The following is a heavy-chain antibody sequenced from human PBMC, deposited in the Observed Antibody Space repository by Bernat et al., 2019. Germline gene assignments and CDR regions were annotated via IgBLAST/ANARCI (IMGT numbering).Heavy chain of an antibody. CDR3: ARHSGAYHLDA. CDR2: IRRNSGNI. D-gene: IGHD3-22*01. J-gene: IGHJ5*02. V-gene: IGHV3-48*01. Sequence: EVQLVESGGGLVQPGGSLRLSCAASGFIFSTNSMNWVRQAPGKGLEGASYIRRNSGNIKYGDSVKGRLTISRDNAKNSLFLQMNSLRVEDTAVYYCARHSGAYHLDAWGPGTLVTVSS. CDR1: GFIFSTNS.